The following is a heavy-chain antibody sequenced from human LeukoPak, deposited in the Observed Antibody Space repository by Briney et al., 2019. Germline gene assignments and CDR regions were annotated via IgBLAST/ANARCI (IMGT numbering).Heavy chain of an antibody. CDR2: ISSGSGNI. Sequence: GGSLRLSCAASGFTFSSYSMNWVRQAPGKGLEWVSYISSGSGNIYYADSVKGRFTISRDNAKNSLYLQMNSLRDEDTAVYYCARDTNAVTGVYYFDNWGQGTLVTVSS. CDR1: GFTFSSYS. CDR3: ARDTNAVTGVYYFDN. J-gene: IGHJ4*02. V-gene: IGHV3-48*02. D-gene: IGHD6-19*01.